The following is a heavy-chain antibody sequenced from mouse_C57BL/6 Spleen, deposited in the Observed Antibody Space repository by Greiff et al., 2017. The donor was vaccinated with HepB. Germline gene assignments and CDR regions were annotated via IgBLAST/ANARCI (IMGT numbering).Heavy chain of an antibody. CDR3: ARIPYYYVTNTYWYFDV. CDR2: ISSGGSYT. V-gene: IGHV5-6*01. D-gene: IGHD1-1*01. CDR1: GFTFSSYG. Sequence: EVTLVESGGDLVKPGGSLKLSCAASGFTFSSYGMSWVRQTPDKRLEWVATISSGGSYTYYPDSVKGRFTISRDNAKNTLYLQMSSLKSEDPAMYYCARIPYYYVTNTYWYFDVWGTGTTVTVSS. J-gene: IGHJ1*03.